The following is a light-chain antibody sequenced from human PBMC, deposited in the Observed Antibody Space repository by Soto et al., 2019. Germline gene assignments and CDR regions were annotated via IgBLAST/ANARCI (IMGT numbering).Light chain of an antibody. CDR2: GAS. V-gene: IGKV3-20*01. J-gene: IGKJ4*01. CDR3: QQHGSSLALT. CDR1: QSVATN. Sequence: EIVLTHSPGTLSLSPWEIATLSCRASQSVATNLAWFQQKPRQDPRLPIYGASSRATGIPDRFSGSGSGTDFTLTISRLEAEDFAVYYCQQHGSSLALTFGGGTKVDIK.